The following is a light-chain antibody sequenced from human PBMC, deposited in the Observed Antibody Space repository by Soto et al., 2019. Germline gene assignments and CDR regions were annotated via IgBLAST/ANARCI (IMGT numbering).Light chain of an antibody. CDR2: DVS. V-gene: IGLV2-11*01. CDR1: SSDVGGYNY. CDR3: CSYAGSYTYV. Sequence: QSALTQPRSVSGSPGQSVTISCTGTSSDVGGYNYVSWYQQHPGKAPKLMIYDVSKRPSGVPDRFSGSKSGNTASLTISGLQAEDEAYYYCCSYAGSYTYVFGTGIKLTVL. J-gene: IGLJ1*01.